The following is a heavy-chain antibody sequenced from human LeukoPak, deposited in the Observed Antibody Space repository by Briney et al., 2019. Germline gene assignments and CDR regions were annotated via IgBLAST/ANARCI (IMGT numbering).Heavy chain of an antibody. CDR2: IYHSGST. J-gene: IGHJ6*02. V-gene: IGHV4-30-2*01. CDR1: GGSISSRGYS. D-gene: IGHD3-10*01. Sequence: SETPSITCAVSGGSISSRGYSWSCIRQPPGDGQEWIGYIYHSGSTYYNPSQRSGVTISVDGSKNQFSLKLSSVTVADTAVYYCARAGIGVRGKYGMDVWGQGTTVTVSS. CDR3: ARAGIGVRGKYGMDV.